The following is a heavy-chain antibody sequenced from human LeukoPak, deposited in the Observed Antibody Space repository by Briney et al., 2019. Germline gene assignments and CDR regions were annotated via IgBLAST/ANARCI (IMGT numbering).Heavy chain of an antibody. CDR3: AATYYYDGSGDY. Sequence: GGSLRLSCAASGFTFSTYEMNWVRQAPGKGLEWVSYVSSTGSNIYYADSVKGRFTISRDNAKNSLYLLMNSLRTEDTAVYYCAATYYYDGSGDYWGQGTLVTVSS. CDR2: VSSTGSNI. D-gene: IGHD3-22*01. J-gene: IGHJ4*02. CDR1: GFTFSTYE. V-gene: IGHV3-48*03.